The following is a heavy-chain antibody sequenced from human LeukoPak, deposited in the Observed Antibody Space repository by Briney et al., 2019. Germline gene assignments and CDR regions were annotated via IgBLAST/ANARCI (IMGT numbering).Heavy chain of an antibody. CDR2: IYYSGST. V-gene: IGHV4-59*01. J-gene: IGHJ4*02. CDR1: GGSISSYY. CDR3: ARLNGYSYGFDY. Sequence: ETLSLTCTVSGGSISSYYWSWIRQPPGKGLEWIGYIYYSGSTNYNPSLKSRVTISVDTSKNQFSLKLSSVTAADTAVYYCARLNGYSYGFDYWGQGTLVTVSS. D-gene: IGHD5-18*01.